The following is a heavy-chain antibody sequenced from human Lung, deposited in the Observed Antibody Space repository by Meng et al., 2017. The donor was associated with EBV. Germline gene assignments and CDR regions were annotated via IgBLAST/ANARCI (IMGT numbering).Heavy chain of an antibody. V-gene: IGHV4-4*02. Sequence: PEQGPGLVKTSGTLSLTCAVSGGAVSSRNWWSWVRQPPGKGLEWIGEINHSGSTNYNPSLKSRVTISVDESKNQFSLRLSSVTAADTAVYYCARVGAYCGGDCYHPRWGQGTLVTVSS. J-gene: IGHJ4*02. CDR1: GGAVSSRNW. CDR3: ARVGAYCGGDCYHPR. CDR2: INHSGST. D-gene: IGHD2-21*02.